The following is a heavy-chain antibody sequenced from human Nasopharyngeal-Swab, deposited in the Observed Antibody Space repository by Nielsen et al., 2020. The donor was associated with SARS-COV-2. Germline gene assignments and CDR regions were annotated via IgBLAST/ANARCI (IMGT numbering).Heavy chain of an antibody. V-gene: IGHV3-73*01. CDR1: GFNLNTFW. CDR3: TTDFYFDY. CDR2: IGDKDHNYAT. J-gene: IGHJ4*02. Sequence: GESLKISCAASGFNLNTFWIHWVRQASGKGLEWVGRIGDKDHNYATTYGASVQGRFTISRDDSKNTAFLQMDSLKTEDTALYYCTTDFYFDYWGQGTLVTVSS.